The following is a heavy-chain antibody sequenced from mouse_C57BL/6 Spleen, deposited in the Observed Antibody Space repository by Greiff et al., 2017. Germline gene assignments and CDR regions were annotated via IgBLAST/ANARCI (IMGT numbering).Heavy chain of an antibody. CDR1: GFSLTSYG. V-gene: IGHV2-3*01. CDR2: IWGDGST. J-gene: IGHJ4*01. CDR3: AQEVLAMDY. Sequence: VKLMESGPGLVAPSPSLSITCTASGFSLTSYGVSWVRQPPGKGLEWLGVIWGDGSTNNHSALISRLSISKDNSKSQVLLKLNSLQTDDTATYYCAQEVLAMDYWGQGTSVTVSS.